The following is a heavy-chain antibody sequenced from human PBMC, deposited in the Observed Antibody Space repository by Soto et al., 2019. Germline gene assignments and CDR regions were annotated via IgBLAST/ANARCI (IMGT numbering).Heavy chain of an antibody. V-gene: IGHV4-4*02. J-gene: IGHJ4*02. Sequence: QVQLQESGPGLVKPSGTLSLTCAVSGASISSSNWWSWVRQPPGKGLEWIGEIYHSGSTNYNPSLKSRFTISVDKAKNQFSLKLSSVTAADTAVYYCARGAMWPPRATVTLVDWGQGALVTVSS. CDR3: ARGAMWPPRATVTLVD. D-gene: IGHD4-17*01. CDR2: IYHSGST. CDR1: GASISSSNW.